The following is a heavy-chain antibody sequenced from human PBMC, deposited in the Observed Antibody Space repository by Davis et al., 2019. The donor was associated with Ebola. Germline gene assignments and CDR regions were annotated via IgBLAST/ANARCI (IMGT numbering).Heavy chain of an antibody. CDR2: ISAYNGNT. V-gene: IGHV1-18*01. CDR3: ARVGYCSGGSCRRGAKNWLDP. CDR1: GYIFTNYN. D-gene: IGHD2-15*01. J-gene: IGHJ5*02. Sequence: ASVKVSCKASGYIFTNYNFNWVRQAPGQGLEWMGWISAYNGNTNYAQKFQGRVTMTADTSTETVYLEMRSLRYDDTAVYYCARVGYCSGGSCRRGAKNWLDPWGQGTPVTVSS.